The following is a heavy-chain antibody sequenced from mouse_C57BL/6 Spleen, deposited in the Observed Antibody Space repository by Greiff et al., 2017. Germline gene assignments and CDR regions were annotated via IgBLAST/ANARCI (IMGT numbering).Heavy chain of an antibody. J-gene: IGHJ4*01. Sequence: QVQLQQPGAELVKPGASVKLSCKASGYTFTSYWMQWVKQRPGQGLEWIGEIDPSDSYTNYNQKFKGKATLTVDTSSSTAYMQLSSLTSEDSAVYYCARSRDGPSAMDDWGQGTSVTVSS. CDR1: GYTFTSYW. D-gene: IGHD2-3*01. V-gene: IGHV1-50*01. CDR2: IDPSDSYT. CDR3: ARSRDGPSAMDD.